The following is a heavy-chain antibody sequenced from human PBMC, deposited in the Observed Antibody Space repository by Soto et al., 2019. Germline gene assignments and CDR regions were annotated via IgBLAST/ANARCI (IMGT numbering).Heavy chain of an antibody. V-gene: IGHV4-59*01. J-gene: IGHJ4*02. CDR2: IYDSGST. D-gene: IGHD6-6*01. CDR3: AAPPRY. Sequence: SDTLPLTCTVSGGSISSYYWSWIRQPPGKGLEWIGYIYDSGSTNYNPSLKSRVTISVDTSKNQFSLKLSSVTAADTAVYYSAAPPRYWGQGTLVPVSS. CDR1: GGSISSYY.